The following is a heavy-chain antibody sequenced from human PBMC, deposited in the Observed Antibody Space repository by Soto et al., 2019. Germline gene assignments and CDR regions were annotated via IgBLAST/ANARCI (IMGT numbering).Heavy chain of an antibody. Sequence: GGSLRLSCAASGFTFSSYGMHWVRQAPGKGLEWVAVIWYDGSNKYYADSVKGRFTISRDNSKNTLYLQMNSLRAEDTAVYYCARAYYDFWSGYYPRDPEDYYYGMDVWGQGTTVTVSS. V-gene: IGHV3-33*01. J-gene: IGHJ6*02. CDR1: GFTFSSYG. CDR3: ARAYYDFWSGYYPRDPEDYYYGMDV. D-gene: IGHD3-3*01. CDR2: IWYDGSNK.